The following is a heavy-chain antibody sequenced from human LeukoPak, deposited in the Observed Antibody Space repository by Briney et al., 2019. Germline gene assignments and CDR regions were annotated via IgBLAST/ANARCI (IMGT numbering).Heavy chain of an antibody. D-gene: IGHD6-25*01. J-gene: IGHJ5*02. CDR2: IKGDRSEK. Sequence: GGSLRLSCAASGFSFSDSWMSWVRQAPGKGLEWVANIKGDRSEKNYVDSVKDRFTISRDNAKKSLYVQMNSLRVEDTAVYYCAKGGRNDDSGYAWLDPWGQGTLVTVSS. V-gene: IGHV3-7*01. CDR1: GFSFSDSW. CDR3: AKGGRNDDSGYAWLDP.